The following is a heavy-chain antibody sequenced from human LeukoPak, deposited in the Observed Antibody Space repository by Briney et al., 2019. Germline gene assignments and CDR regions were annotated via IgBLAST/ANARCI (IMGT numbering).Heavy chain of an antibody. V-gene: IGHV3-23*01. D-gene: IGHD3-10*01. CDR3: ATLMTYYYGSGSSTDIDY. J-gene: IGHJ4*02. CDR1: GFTFSSYA. Sequence: GGSLRLSCAASGFTFSSYAMHWVRQAPGKGLEWVSAISGSGGSTYYADSVKGRFTISRDNSKNTLYLQMNSLRAEDTAVYYCATLMTYYYGSGSSTDIDYWGQGTLVTVSS. CDR2: ISGSGGST.